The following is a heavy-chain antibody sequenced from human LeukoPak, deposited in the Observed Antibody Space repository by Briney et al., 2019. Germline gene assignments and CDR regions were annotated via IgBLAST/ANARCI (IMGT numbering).Heavy chain of an antibody. CDR2: IYHSGST. CDR1: GGSISSYY. Sequence: PSETLSLTCTVSGGSISSYYWSWIRQPPGKGLEWIGEIYHSGSTNYNPSLKSRVTISVDKSKNQFSLKVSSVTAADTAVYYCARNVDTAMVTAYWGQGTLVTVSS. V-gene: IGHV4-59*12. J-gene: IGHJ4*02. D-gene: IGHD5-18*01. CDR3: ARNVDTAMVTAY.